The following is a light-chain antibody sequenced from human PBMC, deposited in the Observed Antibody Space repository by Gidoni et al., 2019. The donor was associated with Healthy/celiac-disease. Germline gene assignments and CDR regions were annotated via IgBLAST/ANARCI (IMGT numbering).Light chain of an antibody. V-gene: IGKV4-1*01. CDR2: WAS. CDR3: QQYYSTPQT. CDR1: QSVLYSSNNKNY. J-gene: IGKJ1*01. Sequence: DILMTQPPDSLAVSLGERATINCKSSQSVLYSSNNKNYLAWYQQKPGQPPKLLIYWASTRESGVPDRFSGSGSGTDFTLTISSLQAEDVAVYYCQQYYSTPQTFGQGTKVEIK.